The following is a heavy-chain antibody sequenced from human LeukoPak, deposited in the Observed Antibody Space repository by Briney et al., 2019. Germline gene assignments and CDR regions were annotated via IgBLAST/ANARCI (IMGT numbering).Heavy chain of an antibody. J-gene: IGHJ4*02. V-gene: IGHV3-74*01. D-gene: IGHD5-18*01. CDR2: INSDGINT. CDR3: ARGVRDTAMAYDY. Sequence: TGGSLRLSCAASGFTFSNYWMHWVRQAPGKGLVWVSRINSDGINTSYADSVKGRFTISRDNSKNTLYLQMNSLRAEDTAVYYCARGVRDTAMAYDYWGQGTLVTVSS. CDR1: GFTFSNYW.